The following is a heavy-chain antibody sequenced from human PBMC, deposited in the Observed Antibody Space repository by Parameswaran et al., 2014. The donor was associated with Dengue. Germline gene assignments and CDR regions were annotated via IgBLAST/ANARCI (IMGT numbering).Heavy chain of an antibody. Sequence: PGKGLEWIGSIYYSGSTYYNPSLKSRVTISVDTSKNQFSLKLSSVTAADTAVYYCARRLSSGWSLTYFDYWGQGTLVTVSS. V-gene: IGHV4-39*07. D-gene: IGHD6-19*01. J-gene: IGHJ4*02. CDR3: ARRLSSGWSLTYFDY. CDR2: IYYSGST.